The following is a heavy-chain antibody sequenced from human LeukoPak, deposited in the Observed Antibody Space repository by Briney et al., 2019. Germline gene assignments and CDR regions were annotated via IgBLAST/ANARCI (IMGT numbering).Heavy chain of an antibody. CDR1: GVSISNYY. CDR2: IYTSGST. Sequence: SETLSLTCTVSGVSISNYYWTWIRQPAGKGLEWIGRIYTSGSTNYNPSLKSRVTMSVDTSKNQFSLKLSSVTAADTAVYYCARRMVRGVPYSYDAFDIWGQGTMVTVSS. D-gene: IGHD3-10*01. V-gene: IGHV4-4*07. CDR3: ARRMVRGVPYSYDAFDI. J-gene: IGHJ3*02.